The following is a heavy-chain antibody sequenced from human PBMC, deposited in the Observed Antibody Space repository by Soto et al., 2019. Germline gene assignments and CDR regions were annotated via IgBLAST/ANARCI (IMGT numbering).Heavy chain of an antibody. Sequence: EVQLVESGGGLVQPGGSLRLSCAASGFTFSSYAMHWVRQAPGKRLEYVSAISSNGGSTYYANSVKGRFTISRDNSKNTLYLQMGSLRAEDMAVYYCARELRMRGPYDYWGQGTLVTVSS. CDR3: ARELRMRGPYDY. CDR1: GFTFSSYA. V-gene: IGHV3-64*01. CDR2: ISSNGGST. D-gene: IGHD3-10*01. J-gene: IGHJ4*02.